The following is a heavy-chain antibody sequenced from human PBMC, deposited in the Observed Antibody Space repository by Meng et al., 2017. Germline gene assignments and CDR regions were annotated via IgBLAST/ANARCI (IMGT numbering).Heavy chain of an antibody. CDR2: IYHSGST. CDR3: ARWSIYCSGGSCYSFDY. J-gene: IGHJ4*02. D-gene: IGHD2-15*01. CDR1: GGSIVISTG. Sequence: PGLRTPLGPLPPPCAVSGGSIVISTGWSWVRQPPGKGLEWIGEIYHSGSTNYNPSLKSRVTISVDKSKNQFSLKLSSVTAADTAVYYCARWSIYCSGGSCYSFDYWGQGTLVTVSS. V-gene: IGHV4-4*02.